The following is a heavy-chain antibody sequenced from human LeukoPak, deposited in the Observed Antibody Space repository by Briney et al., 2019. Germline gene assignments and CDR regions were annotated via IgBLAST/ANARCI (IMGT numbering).Heavy chain of an antibody. D-gene: IGHD4-11*01. V-gene: IGHV3-30*18. CDR2: ISYDGSNK. Sequence: GRSLRLSCAASGFTFSSYGMHWVRQAPGKGLEWVAVISYDGSNKYYADSVKGRFTISRDNSKNALYLQMNSLRAEDTAVYYCAKDRYGDYSTSGIYYYGMDVWSQGTTVTVSS. CDR3: AKDRYGDYSTSGIYYYGMDV. J-gene: IGHJ6*02. CDR1: GFTFSSYG.